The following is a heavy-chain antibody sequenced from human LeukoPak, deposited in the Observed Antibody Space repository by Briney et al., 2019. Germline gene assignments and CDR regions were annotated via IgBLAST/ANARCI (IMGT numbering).Heavy chain of an antibody. V-gene: IGHV3-7*01. D-gene: IGHD2-2*01. CDR3: ARARGTLGYCSSTSRYRSGSYYYYGMDV. CDR1: GFTFSSYW. Sequence: GGSLRLSCAASGFTFSSYWMSWVRQAPGKGLEWVANIKQDGSEKYYVDSVKGRFTISRDNAKNSLYLQMNSLRAADTAVYYCARARGTLGYCSSTSRYRSGSYYYYGMDVWGQGTTVTVSS. CDR2: IKQDGSEK. J-gene: IGHJ6*02.